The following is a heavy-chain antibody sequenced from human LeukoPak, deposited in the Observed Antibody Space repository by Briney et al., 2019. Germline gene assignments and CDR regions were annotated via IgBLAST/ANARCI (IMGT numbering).Heavy chain of an antibody. CDR1: GYTFTSYG. J-gene: IGHJ4*02. Sequence: ASVKVSCKASGYTFTSYGISWVRQAPGQGLEWMGWNSAYNGNTNYAQKLQGRVTMTTDTSTSTAYMELRSLRSDDTAVYYCARDSLWFGELWDFDYWGQGTLVTVSS. CDR3: ARDSLWFGELWDFDY. CDR2: NSAYNGNT. V-gene: IGHV1-18*01. D-gene: IGHD3-10*01.